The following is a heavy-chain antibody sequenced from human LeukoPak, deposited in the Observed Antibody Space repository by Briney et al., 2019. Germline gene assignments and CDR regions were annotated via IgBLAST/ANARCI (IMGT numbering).Heavy chain of an antibody. J-gene: IGHJ4*02. CDR1: LYTFTGYY. CDR2: ISAYNGNT. V-gene: IGHV1-18*04. Sequence: AAVKVSCKASLYTFTGYYMNGVRPAPGQGGEWMGWISAYNGNTNYAQKLQGRVTMTTDTSTSTAYMELRSLRSDDTAVYYCARDEGDYWGQGTLVTVSS. CDR3: ARDEGDY.